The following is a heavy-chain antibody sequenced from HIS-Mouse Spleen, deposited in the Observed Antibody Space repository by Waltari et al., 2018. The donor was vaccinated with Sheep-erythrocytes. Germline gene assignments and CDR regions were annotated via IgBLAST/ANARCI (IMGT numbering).Heavy chain of an antibody. CDR3: AGTVLRFLEWFDY. J-gene: IGHJ4*02. CDR1: GGTFSSYA. CDR2: IIPILGIA. D-gene: IGHD3-3*01. V-gene: IGHV1-69*04. Sequence: QVQLVQSGAEVKKPGSSVKVSCKASGGTFSSYAISWVRQAPGQGLEWMGRIIPILGIANYAQKFQGRVTITADKSTSTAYMELSSLRSEDTAVYYCAGTVLRFLEWFDYWGQGTLVTVSS.